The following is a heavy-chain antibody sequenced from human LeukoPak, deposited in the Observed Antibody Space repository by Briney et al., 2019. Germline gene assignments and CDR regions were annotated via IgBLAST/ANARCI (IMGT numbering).Heavy chain of an antibody. J-gene: IGHJ4*02. CDR1: GFSLSTSGMC. V-gene: IGHV2-70*11. Sequence: SGPTLVNPTQTLTLTCTFSGFSLSTSGMCVSWIRQPPGKALEWLARIDWDDDKYYSTSLKTRLTISKDTSKNQVVLTMTNMDPVDTATYYCARIDGSYLNGGGFDYWGQGTLVTVSS. D-gene: IGHD1-26*01. CDR2: IDWDDDK. CDR3: ARIDGSYLNGGGFDY.